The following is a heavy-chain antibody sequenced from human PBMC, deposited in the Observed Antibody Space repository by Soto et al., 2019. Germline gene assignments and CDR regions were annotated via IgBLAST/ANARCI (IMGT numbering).Heavy chain of an antibody. V-gene: IGHV4-34*01. D-gene: IGHD5-18*01. CDR1: GRSLICYY. CDR3: ARLPRPGYSYGYKDY. J-gene: IGHJ4*02. CDR2: INHSGST. Sequence: SETLSLTCAVYGRSLICYYWSWIRQPPGKGLEWIGEINHSGSTNYNPSLKSRVTISVDTSKNQFSLKLSSVTAADTALYYCARLPRPGYSYGYKDYWGQGTPVTVSS.